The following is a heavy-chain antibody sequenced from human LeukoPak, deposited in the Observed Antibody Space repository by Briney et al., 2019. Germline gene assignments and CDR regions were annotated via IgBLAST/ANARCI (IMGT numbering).Heavy chain of an antibody. V-gene: IGHV3-53*01. D-gene: IGHD6-13*01. CDR3: AKARAGAGTFWLDY. CDR1: GFTVSSNY. Sequence: TGGSLRLSCAASGFTVSSNYMSWVRQAPGKGLEWVSVIYSGGSTYYADSVKGRFTISRDNSENTLYLQMNSLRAEDTAVYYCAKARAGAGTFWLDYWGQGTLVTVSS. CDR2: IYSGGST. J-gene: IGHJ4*02.